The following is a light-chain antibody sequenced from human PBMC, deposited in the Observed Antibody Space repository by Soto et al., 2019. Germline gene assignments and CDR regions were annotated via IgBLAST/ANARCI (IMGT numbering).Light chain of an antibody. CDR3: QQYNSL. V-gene: IGKV1-5*01. CDR1: QSISSW. J-gene: IGKJ3*01. Sequence: DIEMAQSPSTLSAYVGDRVTITCRASQSISSWLAWYQQKPGKAPKLLIYDAYSLESGVPSRFSGSGSGTEFTLTISSLQPYEVATYYCQQYNSLFGPGTKVDIK. CDR2: DAY.